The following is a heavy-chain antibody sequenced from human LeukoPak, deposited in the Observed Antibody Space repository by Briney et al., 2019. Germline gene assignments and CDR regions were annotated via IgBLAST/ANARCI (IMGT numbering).Heavy chain of an antibody. J-gene: IGHJ4*02. D-gene: IGHD3-16*02. CDR3: ARGGTFGGVIPTRFDY. V-gene: IGHV1-69*13. CDR2: IIPIFGTA. Sequence: SVKVSCKASGGTFSSYAISWVRQAPGQGLEWMGGIIPIFGTANYAQKFQGRVTITADESTSTAYMELSSLRSEDTAVYYCARGGTFGGVIPTRFDYWGQGTLATVSS. CDR1: GGTFSSYA.